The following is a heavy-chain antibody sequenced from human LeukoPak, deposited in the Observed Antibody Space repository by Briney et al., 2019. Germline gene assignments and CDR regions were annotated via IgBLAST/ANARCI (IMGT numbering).Heavy chain of an antibody. CDR2: ISNDGTYK. D-gene: IGHD3-9*01. Sequence: GGSLRLSCTASGFTFSSYAMHWVRQAPGKGLEWLARISNDGTYKYYADSVKGRFTISRDNSKNTLYLQMNSLRAEDTAVYFCARGYDILTGSLNDAFDIWGQGTMVTVSS. V-gene: IGHV3-30-3*01. CDR3: ARGYDILTGSLNDAFDI. J-gene: IGHJ3*02. CDR1: GFTFSSYA.